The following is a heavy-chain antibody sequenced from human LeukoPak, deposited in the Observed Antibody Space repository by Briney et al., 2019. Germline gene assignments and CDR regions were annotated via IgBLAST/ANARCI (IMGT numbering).Heavy chain of an antibody. CDR3: ARRGLRYFDWLFRYFDY. V-gene: IGHV4-34*01. Sequence: SETLSLTCAVYGGSFSGYYWSWIRQPPGKGREWIGEINHSGSTNYNPPLKSRATISVDTSKNQFSLKLSSVTAADTAVYYWARRGLRYFDWLFRYFDYWGQGTLVTVSS. CDR1: GGSFSGYY. D-gene: IGHD3-9*01. CDR2: INHSGST. J-gene: IGHJ4*02.